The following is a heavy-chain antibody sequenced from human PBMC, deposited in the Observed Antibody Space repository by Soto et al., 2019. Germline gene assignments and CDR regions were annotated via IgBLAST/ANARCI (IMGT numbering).Heavy chain of an antibody. J-gene: IGHJ4*02. CDR3: ANEGSSGKLQLEY. D-gene: IGHD6-13*01. V-gene: IGHV1-69*12. Sequence: QVQLVQSGAEVKKPGSSVKVSCKASGGTFSSYTISWVRQAPGQGLEWMGGIIPIFGTANYAQKFLGRVTITADESTSTAYMELSSLRSEDTAVYYCANEGSSGKLQLEYWGQGTLVTVSS. CDR2: IIPIFGTA. CDR1: GGTFSSYT.